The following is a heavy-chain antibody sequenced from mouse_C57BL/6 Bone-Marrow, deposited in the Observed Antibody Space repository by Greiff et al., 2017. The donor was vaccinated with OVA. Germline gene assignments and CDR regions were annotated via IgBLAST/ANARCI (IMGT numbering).Heavy chain of an antibody. D-gene: IGHD2-4*01. V-gene: IGHV1-55*01. J-gene: IGHJ4*01. CDR3: ARSVPYDYDEGYYAMDY. CDR1: GYTFTSYW. CDR2: IYPGSGST. Sequence: QVQLQQPGAELVKPGASVKMSCKASGYTFTSYWITWVKQRPGQGLEWIGDIYPGSGSTNYNEKFKSKATLTVDTSSSTAYMQLSSLTSEDSAVYYCARSVPYDYDEGYYAMDYWGQGTSVTVSS.